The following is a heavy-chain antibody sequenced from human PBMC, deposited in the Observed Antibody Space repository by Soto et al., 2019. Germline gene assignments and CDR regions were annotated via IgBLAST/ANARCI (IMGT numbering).Heavy chain of an antibody. D-gene: IGHD6-13*01. Sequence: EVQLLDSGGGLVQPGGSLRLSCAASGFTFSSYAMNWVRQAPGKGLEWVSVISGSGDRTYYADSVKGRFIISRDNSKNTLYLQMNSLRAEDTAVYYCARRGPGTYFDYWGQGTLVTVSS. CDR3: ARRGPGTYFDY. CDR1: GFTFSSYA. V-gene: IGHV3-23*01. J-gene: IGHJ4*02. CDR2: ISGSGDRT.